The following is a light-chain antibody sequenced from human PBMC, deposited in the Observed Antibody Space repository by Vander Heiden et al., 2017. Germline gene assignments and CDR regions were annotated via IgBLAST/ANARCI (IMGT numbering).Light chain of an antibody. J-gene: IGLJ3*02. CDR1: SSNIGARYD. Sequence: QSVLTQPPSVSGAPGQTVTISCPGGSSNIGARYDVHWYQQLPGTAPKLLIYGNSDRPSGVPDRFSVSKSDTSGSLAITGLQAEDEADYYCQCYDISLSAWVFGGGTRLTVL. CDR2: GNS. CDR3: QCYDISLSAWV. V-gene: IGLV1-40*01.